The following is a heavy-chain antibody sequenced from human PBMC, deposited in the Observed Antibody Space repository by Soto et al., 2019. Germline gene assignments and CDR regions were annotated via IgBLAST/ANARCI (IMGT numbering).Heavy chain of an antibody. J-gene: IGHJ3*01. D-gene: IGHD3-10*01. V-gene: IGHV2-5*02. CDR3: RFRRSLVPTGGAFDV. CDR1: GFSFSTSGMA. CDR2: LFWDGDK. Sequence: QITLTESGPTLANPTQPLTLTCTLSGFSFSTSGMAVGWIRQPPVKAPERLALLFWDGDKRYSPSLQARLTPTDHTSSHPVFLTTTNMAPVDSRSHDCRFRRSLVPTGGAFDVWG.